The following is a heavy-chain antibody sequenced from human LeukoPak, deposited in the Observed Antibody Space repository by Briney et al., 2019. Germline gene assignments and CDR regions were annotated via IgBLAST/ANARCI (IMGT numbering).Heavy chain of an antibody. D-gene: IGHD3-3*01. CDR2: SWNSGSI. V-gene: IGHV3-9*01. Sequence: SWNSGSIGYADSVKGRFTISRDNAKNSLYLQMNSLRAEDTALYYCAKDERIFGVVTLFDYWGQGTLVTVSS. J-gene: IGHJ4*02. CDR3: AKDERIFGVVTLFDY.